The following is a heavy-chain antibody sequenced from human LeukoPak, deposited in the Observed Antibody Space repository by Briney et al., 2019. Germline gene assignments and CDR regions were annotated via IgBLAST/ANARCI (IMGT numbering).Heavy chain of an antibody. CDR2: ISYSGST. CDR3: AREAVAGGSGSNYYYYGVDV. V-gene: IGHV4-59*01. J-gene: IGHJ6*02. D-gene: IGHD3-10*01. CDR1: GGSINNYY. Sequence: SETLSLTCTVSGGSINNYYWTWIRQPPGKGLEWIGFISYSGSTNYNPSLKSRVTISVDTSKNHFSLKLSSVTAADTAVYYCAREAVAGGSGSNYYYYGVDVWGQGTTVTVSS.